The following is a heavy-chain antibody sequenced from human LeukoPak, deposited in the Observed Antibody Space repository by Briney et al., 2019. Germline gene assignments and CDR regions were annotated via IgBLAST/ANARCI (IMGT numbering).Heavy chain of an antibody. J-gene: IGHJ3*02. V-gene: IGHV3-23*01. CDR3: STAVRRWSGYYRDASDI. Sequence: GVSLRLSCAASVFTFSSYAIIWVRQAPGKGLEGVSGISDGGGSTYYADSVRSRLPISRDIYTSTLYLDMNSRHAGHAAVYHGSTAVRRWSGYYRDASDIWGQGTMVTVSS. D-gene: IGHD3-3*01. CDR2: ISDGGGST. CDR1: VFTFSSYA.